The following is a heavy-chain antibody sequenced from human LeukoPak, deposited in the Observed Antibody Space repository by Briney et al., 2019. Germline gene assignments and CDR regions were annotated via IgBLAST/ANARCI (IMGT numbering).Heavy chain of an antibody. CDR3: AKDSGS. CDR2: ISYDGSNK. D-gene: IGHD3-10*01. Sequence: PGRSLTLSCAASGFTFSSYGMHWVRQAPGKGLEWVAVISYDGSNKYYADSVKGRFTISRDNSKNTLYLQMNSLRAEDTAVYYCAKDSGSWGQGTLVTVSS. CDR1: GFTFSSYG. J-gene: IGHJ4*02. V-gene: IGHV3-30*18.